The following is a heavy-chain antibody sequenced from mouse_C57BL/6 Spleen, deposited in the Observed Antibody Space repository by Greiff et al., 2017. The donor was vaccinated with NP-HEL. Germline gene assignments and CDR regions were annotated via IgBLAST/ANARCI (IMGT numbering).Heavy chain of an antibody. V-gene: IGHV1-82*01. Sequence: QVQLKQSGPELVKPGASVKISCKASGYAFSSSWMNWVKQRPGKGLEWIGRIYPGDGDTNYNGKFKGKATLTADKSSSTAYMQISSLTSEDSAVYFCAITTVVAPLDYWGQGTTLTVSS. J-gene: IGHJ2*01. CDR2: IYPGDGDT. D-gene: IGHD1-1*01. CDR1: GYAFSSSW. CDR3: AITTVVAPLDY.